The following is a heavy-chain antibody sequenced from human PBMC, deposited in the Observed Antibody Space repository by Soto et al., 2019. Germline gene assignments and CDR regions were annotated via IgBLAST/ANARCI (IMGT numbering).Heavy chain of an antibody. V-gene: IGHV3-30-3*01. Sequence: GGSLRLSCAASGFTFSSYAMHWVRQAPGKGLEWVAVISYDGSNKYYADSVKGRFTISRDNSKNTLYLQMNSLRAEDTAVYYCARDGTYYYDSSGSYYFDYWGQGTLVTVSS. CDR3: ARDGTYYYDSSGSYYFDY. CDR2: ISYDGSNK. J-gene: IGHJ4*02. D-gene: IGHD3-22*01. CDR1: GFTFSSYA.